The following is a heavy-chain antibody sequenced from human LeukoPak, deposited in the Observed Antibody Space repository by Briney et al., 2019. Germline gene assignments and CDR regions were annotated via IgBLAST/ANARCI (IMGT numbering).Heavy chain of an antibody. V-gene: IGHV3-30*18. D-gene: IGHD2-2*01. Sequence: GGSLRLSCAASGFTFSSYGMHWVRQAPGYGLEWVAVISYDGSNKYYADSVKGRFTISRDNSKNTLYLQMNSLRAEDTAVYYCAKGCSSTSCYGTDNWGQGTLVTVSS. CDR1: GFTFSSYG. CDR3: AKGCSSTSCYGTDN. CDR2: ISYDGSNK. J-gene: IGHJ4*02.